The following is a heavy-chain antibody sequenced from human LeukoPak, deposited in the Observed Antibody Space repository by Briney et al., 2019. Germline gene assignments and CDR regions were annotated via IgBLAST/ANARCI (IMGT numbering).Heavy chain of an antibody. J-gene: IGHJ6*02. D-gene: IGHD2-2*01. V-gene: IGHV1-46*01. CDR3: ARGCRVVPGVHNVGMTSYYNGMDV. CDR1: GYTFTSYY. CDR2: INPSGDDT. Sequence: EASVKVSCKPSGYTFTSYYMHWVRQAPGQGLEWMGIINPSGDDTSYAQKFQGRVTTTRDPSTSTVYMEVVSLRPEDTAVYYCARGCRVVPGVHNVGMTSYYNGMDVWGQGTTVTVSS.